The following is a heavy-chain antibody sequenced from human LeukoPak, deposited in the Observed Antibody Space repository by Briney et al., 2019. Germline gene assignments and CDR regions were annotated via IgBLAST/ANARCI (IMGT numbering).Heavy chain of an antibody. D-gene: IGHD3-22*01. CDR1: GFTFSTYG. J-gene: IGHJ4*02. CDR3: AKDRRAYYYGSSGYLDYFDY. Sequence: GGSLRLSCAASGFTFSTYGMHWVRQAPGKGLEWVAFIRYDGSNKYYADSVKGRFTISRDNSKNTLYLQMNSLRAEDTAVYYCAKDRRAYYYGSSGYLDYFDYWGQGTLVTVSS. V-gene: IGHV3-30*02. CDR2: IRYDGSNK.